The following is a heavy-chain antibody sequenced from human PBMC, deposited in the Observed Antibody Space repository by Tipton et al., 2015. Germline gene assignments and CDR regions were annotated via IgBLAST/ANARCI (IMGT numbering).Heavy chain of an antibody. D-gene: IGHD3-10*01. V-gene: IGHV1-8*01. CDR2: MNPNSGKT. J-gene: IGHJ4*02. CDR3: ARGDGSYSFDS. Sequence: QSGAEVKKPGASVKVSCKASGYTFTTHDIHWVRQATGQGLEWVGWMNPNSGKTEYTERFQGRVTMTRDTSINTAYMELSSLRSDDTAVYYCARGDGSYSFDSWGQGSLVTVSS. CDR1: GYTFTTHD.